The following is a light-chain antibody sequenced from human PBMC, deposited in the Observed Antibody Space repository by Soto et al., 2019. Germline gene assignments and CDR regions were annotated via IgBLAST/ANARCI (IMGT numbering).Light chain of an antibody. V-gene: IGKV3-11*01. Sequence: EIVLTQSPATMSLSPGERATLSCRASQSVSSYLAWYQQKPGQAPRLLIYDASNRATGIPARFSGSGSGTDFTLTISSLEHEDFAVYYWQQRSHWPGFGGGTKVEIK. CDR3: QQRSHWPG. CDR2: DAS. CDR1: QSVSSY. J-gene: IGKJ4*02.